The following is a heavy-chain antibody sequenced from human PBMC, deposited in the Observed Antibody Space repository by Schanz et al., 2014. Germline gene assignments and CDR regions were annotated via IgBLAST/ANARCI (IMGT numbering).Heavy chain of an antibody. Sequence: EVHLLESGGGLVPPGGSLRLSCAASGFNFSDYAMCWVRQAPGKGLEWVSAISGGGGTTYYTDSVKGRYTISRDNSKSTRYLQMNSLRAEDTAVYYCAKDAENTAMITDYFDYWGQGTLVTVSS. CDR3: AKDAENTAMITDYFDY. D-gene: IGHD5-18*01. J-gene: IGHJ4*02. CDR1: GFNFSDYA. CDR2: ISGGGGTT. V-gene: IGHV3-23*01.